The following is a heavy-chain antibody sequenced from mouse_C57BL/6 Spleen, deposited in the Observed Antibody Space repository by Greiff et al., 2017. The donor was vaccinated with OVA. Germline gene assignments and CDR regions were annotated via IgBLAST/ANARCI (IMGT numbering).Heavy chain of an antibody. V-gene: IGHV5-9-1*02. CDR3: TRVGYYAMDY. CDR1: GFTFSSYA. Sequence: KLMESGAGLVKPGGSLKLSCAASGFTFSSYAMSWVRQTPEKRLEWVAYISSGGDYIYYADTVKGRFTISRDKARNTLYLQMSSLKSEDTAMYYCTRVGYYAMDYWGQGTSVTVSS. J-gene: IGHJ4*01. CDR2: ISSGGDYI.